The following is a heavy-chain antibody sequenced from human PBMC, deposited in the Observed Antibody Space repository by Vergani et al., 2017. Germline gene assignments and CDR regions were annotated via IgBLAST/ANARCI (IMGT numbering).Heavy chain of an antibody. CDR3: ASAGPSGGWFDP. V-gene: IGHV1-69*02. D-gene: IGHD1-26*01. Sequence: QVQLVQSGAEVKKPGSSVKVSCKASGGTFSSSTISWVRQAPGQGLEWMGRIIPILGIANYAQKFQGRVTITADKSTSTAYMELSSLRSEDTAVYYCASAGPSGGWFDPWGQGTLVIVSS. J-gene: IGHJ5*02. CDR2: IIPILGIA. CDR1: GGTFSSST.